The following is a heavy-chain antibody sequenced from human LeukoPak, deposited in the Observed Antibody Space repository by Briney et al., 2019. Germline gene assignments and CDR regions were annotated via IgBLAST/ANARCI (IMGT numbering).Heavy chain of an antibody. Sequence: PGGSLRLSCAASGFTFSSYAMSWVRQAPGKGLEWVSSISSSSSYIYYADSVKGRFTISRDNAKNSLYLQMNSLRAEDTAVYYCARDGGHDYSVNWFDPWGQGTLVTVSS. CDR2: ISSSSSYI. D-gene: IGHD4-11*01. CDR3: ARDGGHDYSVNWFDP. J-gene: IGHJ5*02. V-gene: IGHV3-21*01. CDR1: GFTFSSYA.